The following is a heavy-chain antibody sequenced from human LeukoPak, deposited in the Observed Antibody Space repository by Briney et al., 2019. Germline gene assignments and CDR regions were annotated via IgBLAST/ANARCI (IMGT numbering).Heavy chain of an antibody. CDR1: GYTFTGYY. V-gene: IGHV1-2*02. J-gene: IGHJ4*02. D-gene: IGHD6-19*01. CDR3: ARDLEDSSGWYPIDY. CDR2: INPNSGGT. Sequence: ASVKVSCKASGYTFTGYYMHWVRQAPGQGLEWMGWINPNSGGTNYAQKFQGRVTMTRDTSISAAYMELSRLRSDDPAVYYCARDLEDSSGWYPIDYWGQGTLVTVSS.